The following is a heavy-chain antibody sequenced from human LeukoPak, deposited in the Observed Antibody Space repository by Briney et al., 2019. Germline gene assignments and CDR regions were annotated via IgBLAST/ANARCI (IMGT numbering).Heavy chain of an antibody. V-gene: IGHV4-59*01. Sequence: SETLSLTCTVSGGSISSYYWSWIRQPPGKGLEWIGYIYYSGSTNYNPSLKSRVTISVDTSKNQFSLKLSSVTAAGTAVYYCARDPGSWSAGLGYYYYMDVWGKGTTVTVSS. CDR3: ARDPGSWSAGLGYYYYMDV. CDR1: GGSISSYY. CDR2: IYYSGST. D-gene: IGHD3-10*01. J-gene: IGHJ6*03.